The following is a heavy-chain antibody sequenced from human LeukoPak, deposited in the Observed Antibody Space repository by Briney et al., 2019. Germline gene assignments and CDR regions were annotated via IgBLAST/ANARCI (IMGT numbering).Heavy chain of an antibody. V-gene: IGHV3-23*01. D-gene: IGHD6-13*01. CDR1: GFIFSHYG. Sequence: GGSLRLSCVASGFIFSHYGMHWVRQAPGKGLEWVSAISGSGGSTYYADSVKGRSTISRDNSKNTLYLQMNSLRAEDTAVYYCAKDGSSSRYLRGAFDIWGQGTMVTVSS. CDR3: AKDGSSSRYLRGAFDI. J-gene: IGHJ3*02. CDR2: ISGSGGST.